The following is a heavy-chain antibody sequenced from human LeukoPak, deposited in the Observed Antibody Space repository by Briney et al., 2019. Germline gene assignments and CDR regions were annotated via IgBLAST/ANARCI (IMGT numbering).Heavy chain of an antibody. CDR1: GFTFSSYS. J-gene: IGHJ4*02. CDR3: ASLNCSSTSCYVDY. V-gene: IGHV3-21*01. Sequence: PGGSLRLSCAASGFTFSSYSMNWVRQAPGKGLEWVSPISSSSSYIYYADSVKGRFTISRDNAKNSLYLQMNSLRAEDTAVYYCASLNCSSTSCYVDYWGQGTLVTVSS. D-gene: IGHD2-2*01. CDR2: ISSSSSYI.